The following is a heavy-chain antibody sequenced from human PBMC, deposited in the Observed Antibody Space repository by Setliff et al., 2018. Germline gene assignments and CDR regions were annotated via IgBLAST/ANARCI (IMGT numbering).Heavy chain of an antibody. Sequence: VSEKVPYMLSGYTLPELCMHWVRQAPGKGCEWMGGFDPEDGETIHAQKFQGRVTMTEDTSTHTAYMELSSLRSEDTAVYYCETWTTDRGIVAYYYYYMDVWGKGTTVTVSS. CDR1: GYTLPELC. J-gene: IGHJ6*03. CDR2: FDPEDGET. CDR3: ETWTTDRGIVAYYYYYMDV. V-gene: IGHV1-24*01. D-gene: IGHD3-22*01.